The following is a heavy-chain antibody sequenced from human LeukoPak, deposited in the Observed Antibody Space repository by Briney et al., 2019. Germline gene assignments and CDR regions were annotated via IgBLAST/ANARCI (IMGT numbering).Heavy chain of an antibody. V-gene: IGHV3-48*02. CDR3: VRDPEALDY. CDR1: GFTFSDYS. J-gene: IGHJ4*02. Sequence: PGGALRLSCVASGFTFSDYSMNWVRQAPGKGLEWVSYISRGRPNIHYAKSVKGRFTISRDSAKNSLYLQINSLRDEDTAVYYCVRDPEALDYWGKGTLVTVSS. CDR2: ISRGRPNI.